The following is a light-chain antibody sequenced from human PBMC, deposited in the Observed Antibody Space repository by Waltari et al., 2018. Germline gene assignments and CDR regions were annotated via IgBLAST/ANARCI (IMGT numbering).Light chain of an antibody. J-gene: IGKJ2*01. CDR2: KVS. CDR3: MQGTHWPVYT. V-gene: IGKV2-30*01. Sequence: VVMTQSPLSLPVTLGQPASISCRSSESHLFSDGNTYLNWFHQRPGQSPRRLIYKVSNRDSGVPDRFSGSGSDTVFTLKISRVEAEDVGVYYCMQGTHWPVYTFGQGTRLEIK. CDR1: ESHLFSDGNTY.